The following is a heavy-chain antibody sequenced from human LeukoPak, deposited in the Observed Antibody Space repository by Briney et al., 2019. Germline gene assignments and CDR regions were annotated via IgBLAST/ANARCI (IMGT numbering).Heavy chain of an antibody. J-gene: IGHJ5*02. CDR3: ARLKSTISSGWFDP. CDR2: ISAYKGHT. CDR1: GYSLASFG. D-gene: IGHD6-6*01. Sequence: GASVKVSCKASGYSLASFGISWVRQAPGQGLQWVGWISAYKGHTKYAQKVQGRVTMTTDTSTSTAYMELRSLTSDDTAVYYCARLKSTISSGWFDPWGQGTLVTVSS. V-gene: IGHV1-18*01.